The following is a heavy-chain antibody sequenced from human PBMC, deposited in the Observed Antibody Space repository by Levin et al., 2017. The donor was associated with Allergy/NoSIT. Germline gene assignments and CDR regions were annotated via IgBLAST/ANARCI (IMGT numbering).Heavy chain of an antibody. Sequence: PSETLSLTCTVSGSSISSGYYWGWIRQPPGKGLEWIGSIFHTGGTYYNPSLQSRVTMSVDTSKNQFSLKLTSVTAADTSVYYCAQARYNWNAVYYNYYMDVWGKGTTVTVSS. J-gene: IGHJ6*03. V-gene: IGHV4-38-2*02. CDR3: AQARYNWNAVYYNYYMDV. CDR1: GSSISSGYY. CDR2: IFHTGGT. D-gene: IGHD1-1*01.